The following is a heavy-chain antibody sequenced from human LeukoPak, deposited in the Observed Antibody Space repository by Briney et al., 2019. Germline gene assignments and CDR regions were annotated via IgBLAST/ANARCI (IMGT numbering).Heavy chain of an antibody. CDR2: INPNSGGT. D-gene: IGHD6-19*01. Sequence: ASVKVSCKASGYTFTGYYMHWVRQAPGQGLEWMGWINPNSGGTNYAQKFQGRVTMTRDTSNSTAYMELSRLRSDDTAVYYCARGSKSKAVLDYWGQGTLVTVSS. CDR3: ARGSKSKAVLDY. V-gene: IGHV1-2*02. J-gene: IGHJ4*02. CDR1: GYTFTGYY.